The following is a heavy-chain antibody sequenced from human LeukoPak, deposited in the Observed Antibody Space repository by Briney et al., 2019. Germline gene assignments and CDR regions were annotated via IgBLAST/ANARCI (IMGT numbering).Heavy chain of an antibody. CDR1: GFTFSNYM. CDR3: LRDLNWSFDQ. D-gene: IGHD1-20*01. CDR2: IKSDGITI. V-gene: IGHV3-74*01. Sequence: GGSVRLSCAASGFTFSNYMMHWVRQAPGKGPVWVSRIKSDGITITYADSVKGRFTISRDNDKNTLYLQMNSLRAEDTAVYYCLRDLNWSFDQWGQGTLVTVSS. J-gene: IGHJ4*02.